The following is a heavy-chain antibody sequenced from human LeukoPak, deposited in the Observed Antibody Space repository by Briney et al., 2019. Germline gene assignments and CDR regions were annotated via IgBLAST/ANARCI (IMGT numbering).Heavy chain of an antibody. V-gene: IGHV3-33*01. J-gene: IGHJ4*02. D-gene: IGHD3-16*01. CDR1: GFTFSSYG. CDR2: LWYGGTNK. Sequence: PGRSLRLSCAASGFTFSSYGMHWVRQAPGKGLEWVAVLWYGGTNKYYAESVKGRFTISRDNSKNTLYLQMNSLRAEDTAVYYCARDSFGLYFFDYWGQGILVTVSS. CDR3: ARDSFGLYFFDY.